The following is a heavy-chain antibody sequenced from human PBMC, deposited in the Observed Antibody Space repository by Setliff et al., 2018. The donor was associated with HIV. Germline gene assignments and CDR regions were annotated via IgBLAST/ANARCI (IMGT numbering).Heavy chain of an antibody. CDR1: GGSISSTY. D-gene: IGHD1-26*01. CDR3: ARGQPQGGGTYWSAFDI. Sequence: ETLSLTCTVYGGSISSTYWSWIRQPPGKGLEWIGYIYYTGTTNYNPSFKSRVTISLDTSKTQFSLKLSSVTAADTAVYYCARGQPQGGGTYWSAFDIWGQGTMVTVSS. J-gene: IGHJ3*02. CDR2: IYYTGTT. V-gene: IGHV4-59*01.